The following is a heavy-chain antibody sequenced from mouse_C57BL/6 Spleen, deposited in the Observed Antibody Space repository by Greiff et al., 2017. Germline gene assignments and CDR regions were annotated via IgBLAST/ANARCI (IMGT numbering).Heavy chain of an antibody. CDR2: INYDGSST. CDR1: GFTFSDYY. D-gene: IGHD2-4*01. CDR3: ARRSFYDYDGGYYAMDY. V-gene: IGHV5-16*01. Sequence: DVMLVESEGGLVQPGSSMKLSCTASGFTFSDYYMAWVRQVPEKGLEWVANINYDGSSTYYLDSLKSRFIISRDNAKNNLYLQMSSLKSEDTATYYCARRSFYDYDGGYYAMDYWGQGTSVTVSS. J-gene: IGHJ4*01.